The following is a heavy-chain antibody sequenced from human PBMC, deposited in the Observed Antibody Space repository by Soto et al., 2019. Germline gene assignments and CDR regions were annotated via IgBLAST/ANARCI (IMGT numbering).Heavy chain of an antibody. Sequence: EVRLLESGGGFIQPGGSLRLSCAASGFTFSSYAMSWVRQSPGKGLEWVSAITDSGGDTYHADSVKGRFTISRDNTENTLYLQMNSLKAEDTAVYYCAKGSASSRPYYFDYWGQGTLVTVSS. J-gene: IGHJ4*02. CDR3: AKGSASSRPYYFDY. CDR2: ITDSGGDT. V-gene: IGHV3-23*01. D-gene: IGHD6-13*01. CDR1: GFTFSSYA.